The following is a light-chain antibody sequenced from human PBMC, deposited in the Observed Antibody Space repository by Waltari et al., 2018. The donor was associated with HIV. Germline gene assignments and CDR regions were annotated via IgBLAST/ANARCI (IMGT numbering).Light chain of an antibody. Sequence: QSVLTQPPSASGTPGQRISISCFGSSSNIGSNYVYWYQQLQGTAPNLLIYRNNQRPSGVPDRFSGSKSGTSASLAISGLRSEDEADYYCATWDDSLRGVVFGGGAKLTVL. V-gene: IGLV1-47*01. CDR2: RNN. J-gene: IGLJ2*01. CDR1: SSNIGSNY. CDR3: ATWDDSLRGVV.